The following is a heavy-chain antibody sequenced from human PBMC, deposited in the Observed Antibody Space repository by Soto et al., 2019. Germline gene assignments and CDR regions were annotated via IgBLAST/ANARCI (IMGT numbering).Heavy chain of an antibody. J-gene: IGHJ5*02. CDR1: GGSFSGYY. V-gene: IGHV4-34*01. Sequence: SETLSLTCAVYGGSFSGYYWSWIRQPPGKGLEWIGEINHSGSTNYNPSLKSRVTISVDTSKNQFSLKLSSVTAADTAVYYCARGLEDYDFWSGYVNWFDPWGQGTLVTVSS. CDR2: INHSGST. CDR3: ARGLEDYDFWSGYVNWFDP. D-gene: IGHD3-3*01.